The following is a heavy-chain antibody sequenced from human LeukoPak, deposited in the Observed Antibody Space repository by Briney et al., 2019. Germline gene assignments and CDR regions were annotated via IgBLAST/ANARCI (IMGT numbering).Heavy chain of an antibody. J-gene: IGHJ3*02. V-gene: IGHV4-30-2*01. CDR1: GGSISSGGYS. CDR2: IYHSGST. CDR3: ARFYGSGSFDAFDI. D-gene: IGHD3-10*01. Sequence: PSQTLSLTCAVSGGSISSGGYSWSWIRQPPGKGLEWIEYIYHSGSTYYNPSLKSRVTISVDRSKNQFSLKLSSVTAADTAVYYCARFYGSGSFDAFDIWGQGTMVTVSS.